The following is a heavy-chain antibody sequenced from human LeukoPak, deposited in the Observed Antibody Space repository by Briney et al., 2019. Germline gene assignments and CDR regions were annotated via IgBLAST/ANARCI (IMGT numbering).Heavy chain of an antibody. D-gene: IGHD6-13*01. CDR1: GGSISSYY. J-gene: IGHJ3*02. Sequence: PSETLSLTCTVSGGSISSYYWSWIRQPAGKGLEWIGRIYSSGSTDYNPSLKGRVTMSVDTSKNQFSLKLTSVTAADTAVYYCARGIAAASERALDIWGQGTTVTVSS. CDR3: ARGIAAASERALDI. V-gene: IGHV4-4*07. CDR2: IYSSGST.